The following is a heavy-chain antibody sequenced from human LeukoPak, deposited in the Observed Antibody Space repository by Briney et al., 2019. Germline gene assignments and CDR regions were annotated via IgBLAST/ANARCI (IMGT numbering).Heavy chain of an antibody. CDR1: GYTFTSYG. D-gene: IGHD2-2*01. V-gene: IGHV1-18*01. J-gene: IGHJ5*02. CDR3: ARVQTRGGVVVPAARRWFDP. CDR2: ISAYNGNT. Sequence: ASVKVSCKASGYTFTSYGISWVRQAPGQGLEWMGWISAYNGNTNYAQKLQGRVTMTTDTSTSTAYMELRSLRSDDTAVYYCARVQTRGGVVVPAARRWFDPWGQGTLVTVSS.